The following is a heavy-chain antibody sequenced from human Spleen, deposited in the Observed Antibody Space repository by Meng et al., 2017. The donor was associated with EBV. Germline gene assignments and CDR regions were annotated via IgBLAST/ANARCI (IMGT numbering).Heavy chain of an antibody. Sequence: VQLQESGPGLVKPSETLSRTCTGSGGSVRSGTYYWSWIRQPPGKGLEWIGYIYFTGSTKYNPSLKTRVTISVDTSRNQFSLRLTSVTTADTAVYYCARKLYTDPFFDSWGQGTLVTVSS. CDR2: IYFTGST. V-gene: IGHV4-61*01. J-gene: IGHJ4*02. D-gene: IGHD2-2*02. CDR1: GGSVRSGTYY. CDR3: ARKLYTDPFFDS.